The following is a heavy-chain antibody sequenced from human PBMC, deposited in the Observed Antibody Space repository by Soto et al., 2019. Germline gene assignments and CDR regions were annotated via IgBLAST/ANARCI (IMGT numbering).Heavy chain of an antibody. D-gene: IGHD3-22*01. V-gene: IGHV4-39*01. J-gene: IGHJ6*02. Sequence: SETLSLTCTVSGGSISSSSYYWGWIRQPPGKGLEWIGSIYYSGSTYYNPSLKSRVTISVDTSKYKFSLKLSFVTAADTAVYYCSSHVSSGYSDYGMDVWGQGTTVTVSS. CDR1: GGSISSSSYY. CDR2: IYYSGST. CDR3: SSHVSSGYSDYGMDV.